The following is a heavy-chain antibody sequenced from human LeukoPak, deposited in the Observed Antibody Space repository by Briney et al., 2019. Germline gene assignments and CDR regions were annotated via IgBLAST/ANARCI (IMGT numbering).Heavy chain of an antibody. CDR1: GYTFARYG. J-gene: IGHJ4*02. Sequence: ALVKVSCKASGYTFARYGISWVRQAPGQRLEWMGWISAYNGNTNYAQKLQGRVTMTTDTSTSTAYMELRSLRSDDTAVYYCARAGSEYRYGRELDYWGQGTLVTVSS. CDR3: ARAGSEYRYGRELDY. D-gene: IGHD5-18*01. V-gene: IGHV1-18*01. CDR2: ISAYNGNT.